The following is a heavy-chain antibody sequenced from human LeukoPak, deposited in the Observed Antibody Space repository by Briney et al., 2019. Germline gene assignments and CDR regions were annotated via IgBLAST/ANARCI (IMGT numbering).Heavy chain of an antibody. CDR1: GGSISSSSYY. Sequence: PSETLSVACTVSGGSISSSSYYWGWIRQPPGKGLEWIGSIYYSGSTYYNPSLKSRVTISVDTSKNQFSLKLSSVTAADTAVYYCARQQRADYYGSTGWFDPWGQGTLVPDSS. CDR2: IYYSGST. V-gene: IGHV4-39*01. D-gene: IGHD3-10*01. CDR3: ARQQRADYYGSTGWFDP. J-gene: IGHJ5*02.